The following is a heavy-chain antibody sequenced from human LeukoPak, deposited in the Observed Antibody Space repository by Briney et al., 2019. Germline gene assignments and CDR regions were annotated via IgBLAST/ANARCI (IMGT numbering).Heavy chain of an antibody. D-gene: IGHD3-22*01. J-gene: IGHJ4*02. CDR3: AKSSSSYYDTSGYLDY. CDR1: GFTFSSYS. CDR2: ISSSTITI. V-gene: IGHV3-48*01. Sequence: GGSLRLSCAASGFTFSSYSMNWVRQAPGKGLEWVSYISSSTITIYYADSVKGRFTISRDNAKDSLYLQMNSLRAEDTAVYYCAKSSSSYYDTSGYLDYWGQGTLVTVSS.